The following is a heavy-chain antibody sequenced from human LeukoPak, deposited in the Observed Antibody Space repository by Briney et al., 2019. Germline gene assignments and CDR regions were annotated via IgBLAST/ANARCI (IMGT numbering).Heavy chain of an antibody. CDR2: IIPIFGTA. Sequence: SVKVSCKASGGTFSSYAISWVRQAPGQGLEWMGGIIPIFGTANYAQKFQGRVTITADESTSTAYMELSSLRSEDTAVYYCARVAYDHSSSWYYYGMDVWGQGTTVTVSS. CDR1: GGTFSSYA. D-gene: IGHD6-13*01. V-gene: IGHV1-69*01. J-gene: IGHJ6*02. CDR3: ARVAYDHSSSWYYYGMDV.